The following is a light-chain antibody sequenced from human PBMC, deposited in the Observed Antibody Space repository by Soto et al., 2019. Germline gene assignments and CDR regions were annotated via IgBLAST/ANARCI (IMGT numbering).Light chain of an antibody. CDR2: KVS. Sequence: DVVMTQSPLSLPVTLGQPASISCRASRSLIYTDGNTYLNWFHQRPGQSPRRLFSKVSNRDSGVPDRFSGSGSGTNFTLKISRVEAEDVXLYYCMQGTHWPYTFGQGTKLEIK. V-gene: IGKV2-30*01. CDR3: MQGTHWPYT. J-gene: IGKJ2*01. CDR1: RSLIYTDGNTY.